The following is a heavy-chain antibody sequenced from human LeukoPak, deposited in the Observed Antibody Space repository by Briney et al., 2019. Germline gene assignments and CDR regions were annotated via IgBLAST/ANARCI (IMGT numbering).Heavy chain of an antibody. V-gene: IGHV4-30-4*01. CDR1: GGSISSGDYY. CDR2: IYYSGST. CDR3: ARAAPYTTYYYYGMDV. Sequence: PSQTLSLTCTVSGGSISSGDYYWSWIRQPPGKGLEWIGYIYYSGSTYYHPSLKSRVTISVGTSKNQLSLKLSSVTAADPAVYYCARAAPYTTYYYYGMDVWGQGTTVTVSS. D-gene: IGHD1-1*01. J-gene: IGHJ6*02.